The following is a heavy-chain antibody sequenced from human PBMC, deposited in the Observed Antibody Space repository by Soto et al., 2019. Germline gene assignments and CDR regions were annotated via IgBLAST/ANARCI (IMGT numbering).Heavy chain of an antibody. CDR1: GYTFTDYY. D-gene: IGHD2-8*01. Sequence: QVQLVQSGAEVKKPGASVKVSCKASGYTFTDYYIHWVRQAPGQGLEWMGMINPSGGSTAYAQKFRGSVTMTRDTSTGTVYMELSSLRAEDTAVYYCARPPFPGCINAVCYPFDYWGQGTLVTVSS. CDR3: ARPPFPGCINAVCYPFDY. V-gene: IGHV1-46*01. CDR2: INPSGGST. J-gene: IGHJ4*02.